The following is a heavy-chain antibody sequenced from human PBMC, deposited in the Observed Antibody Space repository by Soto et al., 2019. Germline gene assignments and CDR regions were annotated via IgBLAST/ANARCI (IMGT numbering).Heavy chain of an antibody. CDR1: GYTFTTYG. V-gene: IGHV1-18*04. Sequence: QVQLVQSGAEVKKPGASVKVSCKASGYTFTTYGITWVRQAPGQGLEWMGWISAYSGNKNYAQKLNGRLTVTTDTSTNTAYMDLRILRSYDTAVYYCARVVKAGDYGDYGRYYFDYWGHGTLVTVSS. CDR2: ISAYSGNK. J-gene: IGHJ4*01. D-gene: IGHD4-17*01. CDR3: ARVVKAGDYGDYGRYYFDY.